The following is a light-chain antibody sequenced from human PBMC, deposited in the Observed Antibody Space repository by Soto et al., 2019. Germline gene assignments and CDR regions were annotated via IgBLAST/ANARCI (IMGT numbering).Light chain of an antibody. Sequence: EIVLMQSPGTLSLSPGERATLSCRASQSVSSSYLAWYQQKPGQAPRLLIYGASSRATGIPDRFSGSGSGTDFTLTISRLEPEDFAVYYCKQYGSSPLTFGGGTKVDI. V-gene: IGKV3-20*01. CDR3: KQYGSSPLT. CDR2: GAS. J-gene: IGKJ4*01. CDR1: QSVSSSY.